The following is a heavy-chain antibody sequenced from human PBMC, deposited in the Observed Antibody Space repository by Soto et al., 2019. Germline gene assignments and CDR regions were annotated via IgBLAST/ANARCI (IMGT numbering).Heavy chain of an antibody. CDR3: ARDMRRSGGIYGMDV. V-gene: IGHV5-10-1*01. D-gene: IGHD2-15*01. CDR2: IDPSDSYT. J-gene: IGHJ6*02. CDR1: GYSFTSYW. Sequence: HGESLKISCKGSGYSFTSYWISWVRQMPGKGLEWMGRIDPSDSYTNYSPSFQGHVTISADKSISTAYLQWSSLKASDTAMYYCARDMRRSGGIYGMDVWGQGTTVTVSS.